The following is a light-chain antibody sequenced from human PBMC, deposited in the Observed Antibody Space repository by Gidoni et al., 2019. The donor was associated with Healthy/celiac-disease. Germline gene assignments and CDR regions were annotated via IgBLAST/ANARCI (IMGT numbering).Light chain of an antibody. CDR3: QSYDSSLSGYV. Sequence: QSVLPQPPSVSEAPGPRVTISCTGSSSNIGSCYDVHWYQQLPGTAPKLLIYGNSNRPSGVPDRFSGSKSGTSASLAITGLQAEDEADYYCQSYDSSLSGYVFGTGTKVTVL. J-gene: IGLJ1*01. CDR1: SSNIGSCYD. CDR2: GNS. V-gene: IGLV1-40*01.